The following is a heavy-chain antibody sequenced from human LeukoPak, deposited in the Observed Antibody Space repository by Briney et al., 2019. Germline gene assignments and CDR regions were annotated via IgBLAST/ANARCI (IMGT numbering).Heavy chain of an antibody. D-gene: IGHD4-23*01. CDR2: INHSGST. V-gene: IGHV4-34*01. Sequence: SETLSLTCAVYGGSFSGFYWSWIRQPPGKGLEWIGEINHSGSTNYNPSLKSRVTISVDTSKNQFSLKLSSVTAADTAVYYCARLSGGNDDDAFDIWGQGTMVTVSS. J-gene: IGHJ3*02. CDR1: GGSFSGFY. CDR3: ARLSGGNDDDAFDI.